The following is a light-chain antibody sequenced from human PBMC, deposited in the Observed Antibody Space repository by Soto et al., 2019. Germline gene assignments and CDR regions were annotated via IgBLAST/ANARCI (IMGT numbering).Light chain of an antibody. Sequence: EIVMTQSPDTLSVSPGERATLSCSASQNVGRNVAWYQQRPGQAPRLLIHGTSTRAADIPARFSGSVSGTEFTLNINSLQPEDFVIYYCQQYNNWPPMSTFGQGTKLEMK. CDR3: QQYNNWPPMST. J-gene: IGKJ2*01. CDR2: GTS. CDR1: QNVGRN. V-gene: IGKV3-15*01.